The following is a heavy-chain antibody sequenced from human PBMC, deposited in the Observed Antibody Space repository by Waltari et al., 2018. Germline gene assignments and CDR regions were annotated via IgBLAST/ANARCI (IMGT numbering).Heavy chain of an antibody. CDR3: ATSVPSRGSFGF. CDR1: GFSLSTSRVG. Sequence: QITLKESGPTLVKPTQTLTLTCTFSGFSLSTSRVGVGWIRQPPGKALEWLALIYWNDDKRYSPSLKSRLTITKDTSKNQVVLTMTNMDPVDTATYYCATSVPSRGSFGFWGQGTLVTVSS. D-gene: IGHD1-26*01. J-gene: IGHJ4*02. V-gene: IGHV2-5*01. CDR2: IYWNDDK.